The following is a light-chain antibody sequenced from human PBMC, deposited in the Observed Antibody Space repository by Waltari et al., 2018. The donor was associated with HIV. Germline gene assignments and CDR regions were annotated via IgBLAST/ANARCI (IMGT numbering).Light chain of an antibody. CDR1: QSIRSW. V-gene: IGKV1-5*03. J-gene: IGKJ2*01. Sequence: DIQMTQSPSTLSASVGDRVNITCRASQSIRSWLAWYQQKPGKAPKLLIYKASSLESGVPSRFSGSGSGTEFTRTVSSLQPDDFASYYCQQYNSYSTFGQGTKLEIK. CDR3: QQYNSYST. CDR2: KAS.